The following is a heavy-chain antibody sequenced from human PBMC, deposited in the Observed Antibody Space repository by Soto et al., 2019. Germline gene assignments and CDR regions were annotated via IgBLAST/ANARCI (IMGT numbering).Heavy chain of an antibody. V-gene: IGHV3-30*18. CDR1: GFTFSSYG. CDR3: AKDGGSGWYLGYYFDY. CDR2: ISYDGSNK. J-gene: IGHJ4*02. Sequence: QVQLVESGGGVVQPGRSLRLSCAASGFTFSSYGMHWVRQAPGKGLEWVAVISYDGSNKYYADSVKGRFTISRDNSKNTLYLQMNSLRAEDTAVYYCAKDGGSGWYLGYYFDYWGQGTLVTVSS. D-gene: IGHD6-19*01.